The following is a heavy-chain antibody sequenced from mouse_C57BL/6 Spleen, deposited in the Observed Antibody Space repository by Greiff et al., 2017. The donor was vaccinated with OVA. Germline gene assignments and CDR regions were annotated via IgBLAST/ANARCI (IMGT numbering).Heavy chain of an antibody. CDR2: IYPGSGST. Sequence: QVQLQQPGAELVKPGASVKMSCKASGYTFTSYWITWVKQRPGQGLEWIGDIYPGSGSTNYNEKFKSKATLTVDTSSSPAYMQLSSLTSEDSAVYYCARQWSYAMDDWGQGTSVTVSS. CDR3: ARQWSYAMDD. D-gene: IGHD1-1*02. J-gene: IGHJ4*01. CDR1: GYTFTSYW. V-gene: IGHV1-55*01.